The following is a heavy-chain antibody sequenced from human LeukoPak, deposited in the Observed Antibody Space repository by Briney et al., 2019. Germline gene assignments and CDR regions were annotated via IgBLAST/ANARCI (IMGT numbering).Heavy chain of an antibody. J-gene: IGHJ4*02. D-gene: IGHD6-6*01. CDR2: ISGDWTTT. CDR3: AGTSSFDY. V-gene: IGHV3-74*01. Sequence: PGGSLRLSCAVSGFTFSKDWMHWVRHAPGKGLLWVSRISGDWTTTNYADSVKARFTISRDNAKNMLYLQMDSLRAEDTAVYYCAGTSSFDYWGQGTLVTVSS. CDR1: GFTFSKDW.